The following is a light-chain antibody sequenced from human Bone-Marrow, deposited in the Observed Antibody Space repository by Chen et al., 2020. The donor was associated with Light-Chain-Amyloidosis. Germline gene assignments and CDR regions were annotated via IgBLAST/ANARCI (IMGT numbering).Light chain of an antibody. Sequence: SYVLTQPSSVSVATGQTATLACGGTNIGSTSVHWYQQTPGQAPLLVVYDDSDRPSGIPVRLSGSNSGNTATLTISRVEAGDEADYYCQVWDRSSDRPVFGGGTKLTVL. V-gene: IGLV3-21*02. CDR3: QVWDRSSDRPV. J-gene: IGLJ3*02. CDR1: NIGSTS. CDR2: DDS.